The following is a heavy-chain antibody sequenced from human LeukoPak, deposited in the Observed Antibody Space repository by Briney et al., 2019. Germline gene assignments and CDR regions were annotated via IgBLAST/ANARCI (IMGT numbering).Heavy chain of an antibody. Sequence: GGSLRLSCTASGFTFGDYAMSWFRQAPGKGLEWVGFIRSKAYGGTTEYAASVKGRFTISRDDSKSIAYLQMNSLKTEDTAVYYCTRVQLTYFDWLLTHYGMDVWGQGTTVTVSS. V-gene: IGHV3-49*03. CDR3: TRVQLTYFDWLLTHYGMDV. D-gene: IGHD3-9*01. J-gene: IGHJ6*02. CDR1: GFTFGDYA. CDR2: IRSKAYGGTT.